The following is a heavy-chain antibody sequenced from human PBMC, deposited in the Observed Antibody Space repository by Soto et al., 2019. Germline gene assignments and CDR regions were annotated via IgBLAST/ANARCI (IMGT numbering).Heavy chain of an antibody. J-gene: IGHJ4*02. V-gene: IGHV4-59*01. D-gene: IGHD5-18*01. Sequence: QVQLQESGPGLVKPSETLSLTCTVSGGSISSYYWSWIRQPPGKGLEWIGYIHYSGSTNYNPSLRSRVTISVDTSKNRFSLKVSSVTAADTAVYYCARGDTAMGLIDYWRQGTLVTVSS. CDR2: IHYSGST. CDR3: ARGDTAMGLIDY. CDR1: GGSISSYY.